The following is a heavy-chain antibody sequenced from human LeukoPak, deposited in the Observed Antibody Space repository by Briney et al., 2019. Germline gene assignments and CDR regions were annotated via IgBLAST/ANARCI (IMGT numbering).Heavy chain of an antibody. CDR1: GYTFTSYD. CDR2: INPNSGGT. J-gene: IGHJ5*02. D-gene: IGHD3-10*01. Sequence: ASVKVSCKASGYTFTSYDINWVRQATGQGLEWMGWINPNSGGTNYAQKFQGRVTMTRDTSISTAYMELSRLRSDDTAVYYCAREVSDYYGSGRPNWFDPWGQGTLVTVSS. V-gene: IGHV1-2*02. CDR3: AREVSDYYGSGRPNWFDP.